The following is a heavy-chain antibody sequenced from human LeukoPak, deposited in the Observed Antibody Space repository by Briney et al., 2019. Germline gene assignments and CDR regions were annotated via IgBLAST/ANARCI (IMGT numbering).Heavy chain of an antibody. V-gene: IGHV5-51*01. D-gene: IGHD3-22*01. CDR3: ARSWDSSSGYYYRAPGYYVDY. CDR2: IYPGDSHT. CDR1: GYSFTNYW. J-gene: IGHJ4*02. Sequence: GESLQISCQGSGYSFTNYWIGWVRQMPGKGLEWMGIIYPGDSHTRYSPSFQGQVTISADKSISTAYLQWSSLKASDTAMYYCARSWDSSSGYYYRAPGYYVDYWGQGTLVTVSS.